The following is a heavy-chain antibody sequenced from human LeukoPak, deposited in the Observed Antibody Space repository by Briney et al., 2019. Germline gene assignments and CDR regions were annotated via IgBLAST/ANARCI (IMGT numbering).Heavy chain of an antibody. CDR3: ARFLDTSTTPFDY. V-gene: IGHV3-53*01. CDR2: IYSGGST. D-gene: IGHD2-2*01. CDR1: GFTVSTKY. Sequence: GGSLRLSCAASGFTVSTKYMSWVRQAPGKGLEWVSVIYSGGSTYYADFVKGRFTISRDNSKNTLYLQMNSLRAEDTAVYYCARFLDTSTTPFDYWGQGTLVTVSS. J-gene: IGHJ4*02.